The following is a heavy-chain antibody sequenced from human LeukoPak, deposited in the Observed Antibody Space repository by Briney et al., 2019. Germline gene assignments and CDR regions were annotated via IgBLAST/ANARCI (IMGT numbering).Heavy chain of an antibody. CDR3: ARGHWGLDY. J-gene: IGHJ4*02. D-gene: IGHD7-27*01. V-gene: IGHV3-11*01. CDR1: GFTFSDHY. Sequence: GGSLRLSCAASGFTFSDHYMSWTRQAPGKGLEWVSYISLSDSDSGKYYADSVKGRFTISRDNAKNSLFLQMNSLGAEDTAVYYCARGHWGLDYWGQGTLVTVSS. CDR2: ISLSDSDSGK.